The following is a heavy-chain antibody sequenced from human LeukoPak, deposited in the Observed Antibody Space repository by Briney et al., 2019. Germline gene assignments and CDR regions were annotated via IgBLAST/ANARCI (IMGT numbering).Heavy chain of an antibody. D-gene: IGHD3-22*01. CDR1: GGSFSGYY. CDR3: ARLIDAFDI. CDR2: INHSGST. J-gene: IGHJ3*02. V-gene: IGHV4-34*01. Sequence: SETLSLTCAVYGGSFSGYYWSWIRQPPGKGLEWIGEINHSGSTNYNPSLKSRVTISVDTSKNQFSLKLSSVTAAVTAVYYCARLIDAFDIWGQGTMVTVSS.